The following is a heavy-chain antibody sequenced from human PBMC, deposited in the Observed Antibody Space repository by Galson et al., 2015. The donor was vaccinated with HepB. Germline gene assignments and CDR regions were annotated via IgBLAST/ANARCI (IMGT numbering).Heavy chain of an antibody. J-gene: IGHJ5*02. CDR2: IYYSGST. V-gene: IGHV4-39*01. Sequence: ETLSLTCPISGDSISSSSYYWGWIRQSPGKGLEWIGSIYYSGSTHYNPSLKSRVSISVGTSKKQFFLNLKSVTAADTAVYFCARPPSMAVAATAFGHWGQGSLVTVSS. CDR1: GDSISSSSYY. CDR3: ARPPSMAVAATAFGH. D-gene: IGHD6-19*01.